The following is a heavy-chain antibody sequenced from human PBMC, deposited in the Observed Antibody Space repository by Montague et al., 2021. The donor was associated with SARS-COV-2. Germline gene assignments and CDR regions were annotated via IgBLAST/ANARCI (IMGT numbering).Heavy chain of an antibody. J-gene: IGHJ6*02. Sequence: TLSLTCTVSGDSMTSGSHFWTWIRQPAGKVLEWIGHIQTSGTSNYSPSLRDRITLSIDTSRNQSPLELRSVTAADTAVYYCARDRPGSWGISPGLAGLSTKVVSWANGMDVWGRGTTVIVS. V-gene: IGHV4-61*09. CDR2: IQTSGTS. D-gene: IGHD3-16*02. CDR1: GDSMTSGSHF. CDR3: ARDRPGSWGISPGLAGLSTKVVSWANGMDV.